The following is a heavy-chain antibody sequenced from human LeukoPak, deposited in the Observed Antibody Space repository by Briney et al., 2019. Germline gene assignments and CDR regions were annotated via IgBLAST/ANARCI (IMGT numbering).Heavy chain of an antibody. D-gene: IGHD3-3*01. Sequence: GGSIXXSNWXXWVRQPPGKGLEWIGEIYHSGSTNYNPSLKSRVTISVDKSKNQFSLKLSSVTAADTAVYYCARKFPLYDFWSGYYTTWGQGTLVTVSS. CDR1: GGSIXXSNW. V-gene: IGHV4-4*02. CDR3: ARKFPLYDFWSGYYTT. CDR2: IYHSGST. J-gene: IGHJ5*02.